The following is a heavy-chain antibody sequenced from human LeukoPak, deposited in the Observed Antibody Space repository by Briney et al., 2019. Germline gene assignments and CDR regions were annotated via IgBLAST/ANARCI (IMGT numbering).Heavy chain of an antibody. CDR1: GFTFDDYA. CDR2: ISWNSGSI. CDR3: AKDMESSGGMGAFDI. Sequence: GGSLRLSCAASGFTFDDYAMHWVRQAPGKGLEWVSAISWNSGSIGYADSVKGRFTISRDNAKNSLYLQMNSLRAEDTALYYCAKDMESSGGMGAFDIWGQGTMVTVSS. J-gene: IGHJ3*02. D-gene: IGHD2-15*01. V-gene: IGHV3-9*01.